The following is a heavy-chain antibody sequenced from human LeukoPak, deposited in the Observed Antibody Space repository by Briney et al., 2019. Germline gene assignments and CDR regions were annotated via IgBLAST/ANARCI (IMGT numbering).Heavy chain of an antibody. Sequence: GGSLRPSCAASGFIFSSYSMNWVRQAPGKGLEWVSSISSSSSYIYYADSVKSRFTISRDNAKNSLYLQMNSLGAEDTAVYYCARAGSSSGPYYFDYWGQGTLVTVSS. CDR3: ARAGSSSGPYYFDY. CDR2: ISSSSSYI. V-gene: IGHV3-21*01. J-gene: IGHJ4*02. CDR1: GFIFSSYS. D-gene: IGHD6-19*01.